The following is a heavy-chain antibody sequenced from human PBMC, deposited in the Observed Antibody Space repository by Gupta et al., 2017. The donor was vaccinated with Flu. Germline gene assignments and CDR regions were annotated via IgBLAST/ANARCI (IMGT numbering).Heavy chain of an antibody. CDR1: GGSISSGGYY. Sequence: QVHLQESGPGLVKPSQTLSLTCTVSGGSISSGGYYWSWIRQHPGKGLEWIGYIYYSGSTYYNPSLKSRVTISVDTSKNQFSLKLSSVTAADTAVYYCANGMTTVTRGIYYYYGMDVWGQGTTVTVSS. CDR2: IYYSGST. CDR3: ANGMTTVTRGIYYYYGMDV. V-gene: IGHV4-31*03. J-gene: IGHJ6*02. D-gene: IGHD4-17*01.